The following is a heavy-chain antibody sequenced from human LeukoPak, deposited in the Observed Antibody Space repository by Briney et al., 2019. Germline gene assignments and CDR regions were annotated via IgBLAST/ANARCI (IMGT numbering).Heavy chain of an antibody. D-gene: IGHD6-19*01. J-gene: IGHJ4*02. Sequence: SETLSLTCVVSGYSIRNGDYWGWIRQSPGKGLEWIASMYNSVSIHYNPSLKSRVTILVDTSKNEFSLKMRSVTAADTAVYYCARRDSSGWNYFDSWGQGTLVTVSS. V-gene: IGHV4-38-2*01. CDR1: GYSIRNGDY. CDR3: ARRDSSGWNYFDS. CDR2: MYNSVSI.